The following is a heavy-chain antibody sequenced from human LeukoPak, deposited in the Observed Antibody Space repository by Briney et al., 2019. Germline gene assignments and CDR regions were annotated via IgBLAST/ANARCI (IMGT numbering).Heavy chain of an antibody. CDR3: ARDYCSSTSCLFDY. D-gene: IGHD2-2*01. CDR1: GYTFTSYG. CDR2: ISAYNGNT. Sequence: ASVKVSCKASGYTFTSYGISWVRQAPGLGLEWMGWISAYNGNTNYLQKLQGRVTMTTDTSTSTAYMELRSLRSDDTAVYYCARDYCSSTSCLFDYWGQGTLVTVSS. J-gene: IGHJ4*02. V-gene: IGHV1-18*01.